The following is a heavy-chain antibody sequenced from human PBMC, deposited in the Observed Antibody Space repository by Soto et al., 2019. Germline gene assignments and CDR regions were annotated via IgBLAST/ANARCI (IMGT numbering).Heavy chain of an antibody. D-gene: IGHD6-19*01. CDR2: INAGNGNT. J-gene: IGHJ4*02. CDR1: GYTFTSYA. Sequence: ASVKVSCKASGYTFTSYAMHWVRQAPGQRLEWMGWINAGNGNTIYAQKFQGRVTMTEDTSTDTAYMELSSLRSEDTAVYYCATEPSSGSYYYFDYWGQGTLVTVSS. CDR3: ATEPSSGSYYYFDY. V-gene: IGHV1-3*01.